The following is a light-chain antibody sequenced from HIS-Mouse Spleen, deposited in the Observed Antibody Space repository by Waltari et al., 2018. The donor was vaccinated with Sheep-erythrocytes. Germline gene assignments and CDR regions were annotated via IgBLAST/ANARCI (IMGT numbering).Light chain of an antibody. CDR1: SSDVGGYNY. CDR2: EVS. CDR3: CSYAGSSTLV. V-gene: IGLV2-23*02. Sequence: QSALTQPASVSGSPGQSITISCTGTSSDVGGYNYVSWYQQHPGKAPKLRIYEVSNRPSGVSNRFSGSKSGNTASLTISGLQAEDEADYYCCSYAGSSTLVFGGGTKLTVL. J-gene: IGLJ2*01.